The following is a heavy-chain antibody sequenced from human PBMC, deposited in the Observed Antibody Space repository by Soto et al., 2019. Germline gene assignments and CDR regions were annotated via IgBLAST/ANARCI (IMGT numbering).Heavy chain of an antibody. CDR2: IYSSGST. D-gene: IGHD2-2*01. CDR1: GGSISSGGDY. V-gene: IGHV4-31*03. J-gene: IGHJ4*02. CDR3: ARETCSSSSCYWYYFDY. Sequence: QVQLQESGPGLVKPSQTLSLTGTVSGGSISSGGDYWSWIRQHPGKDLEWIGFIYSSGSTYYNPSLKSRITISVDTSKNQFSLKLSSVTAADTAVYYCARETCSSSSCYWYYFDYWGQGTLVTVSS.